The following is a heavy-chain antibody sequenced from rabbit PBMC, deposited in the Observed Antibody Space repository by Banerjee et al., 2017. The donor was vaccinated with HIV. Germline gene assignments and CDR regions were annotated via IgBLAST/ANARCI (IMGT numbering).Heavy chain of an antibody. Sequence: QSLEESGGDLVKPGASLTLTCTASGIDFSSYYDMCWVRQAPGKGLEWIGIIYAGKGSTDYASWVNGRFTISSDNAQNTVDLQMNSLTAADTATYFCARGGYSYDDYGDRLDLWGQGTLVTVS. CDR1: GIDFSSYYD. CDR3: ARGGYSYDDYGDRLDL. CDR2: IYAGKGST. J-gene: IGHJ3*01. V-gene: IGHV1S43*01. D-gene: IGHD2-1*01.